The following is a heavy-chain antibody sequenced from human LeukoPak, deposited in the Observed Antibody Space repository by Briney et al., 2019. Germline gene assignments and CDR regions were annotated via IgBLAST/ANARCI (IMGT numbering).Heavy chain of an antibody. Sequence: SVKVSCKASGGTFNSYTFSWVRQAPGQGLEWMGRIIPILGIANYAQKFQGRVTITADKSTSTAYMELSSLRSEDTAVYYCAREGGSSSWYDYWGQGTLVTVSS. D-gene: IGHD6-13*01. V-gene: IGHV1-69*04. CDR3: AREGGSSSWYDY. CDR1: GGTFNSYT. J-gene: IGHJ4*02. CDR2: IIPILGIA.